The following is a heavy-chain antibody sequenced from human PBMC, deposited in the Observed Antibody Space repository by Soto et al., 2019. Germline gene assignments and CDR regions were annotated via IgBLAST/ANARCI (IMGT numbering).Heavy chain of an antibody. J-gene: IGHJ6*02. CDR3: ARYPTLTDYFFHGMDV. D-gene: IGHD4-17*01. CDR2: IYPGDSDT. CDR1: GYTFTNYW. V-gene: IGHV5-51*01. Sequence: GESLKISCXGSGYTFTNYWIVWVRQIPGKGLEWMGIIYPGDSDTRYSPSFQGQVTVSADRSISTAYLQWSSLKASDTGMYYCARYPTLTDYFFHGMDVWGQGTTVTVSS.